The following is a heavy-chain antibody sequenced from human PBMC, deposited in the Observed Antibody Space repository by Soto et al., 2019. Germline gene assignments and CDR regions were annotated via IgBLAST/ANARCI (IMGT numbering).Heavy chain of an antibody. Sequence: SETLSLTCTVSGGSISSYYWSWIRQPPGKGLGWIGYIYYSGSTNYNPSLKSRVTISVDTSKNQFSLKLSSVTAADTAVYYCARSYSSGWSHYFDYWGQGTLVTVSS. V-gene: IGHV4-59*01. CDR2: IYYSGST. CDR3: ARSYSSGWSHYFDY. D-gene: IGHD6-19*01. J-gene: IGHJ4*02. CDR1: GGSISSYY.